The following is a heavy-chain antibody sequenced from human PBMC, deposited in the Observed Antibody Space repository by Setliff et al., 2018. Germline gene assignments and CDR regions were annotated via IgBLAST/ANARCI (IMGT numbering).Heavy chain of an antibody. J-gene: IGHJ4*02. D-gene: IGHD5-18*01. CDR1: GFTFSSYG. CDR3: AKVVPLYSYGSLDY. CDR2: MRYDGSNK. Sequence: GGSLRLSCAASGFTFSSYGMHWVRQAPGKGLEWVAFMRYDGSNKYYADSVKGRFTISRDNSNNTLYLQMNSLRAEDTAVYYCAKVVPLYSYGSLDYWGQGTLVTVSS. V-gene: IGHV3-30*02.